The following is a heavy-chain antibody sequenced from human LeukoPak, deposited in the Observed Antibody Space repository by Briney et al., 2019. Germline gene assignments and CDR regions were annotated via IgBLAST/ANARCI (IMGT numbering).Heavy chain of an antibody. Sequence: ASVKVSCKASGYTFTGCYLHWVRQAPGQGLEWMGWINPKNGGTNYAQKFQGRVTMTRDTSISTTYMELSGLTSDDTAVYSCARDPANTYYYDPWGQGTLVTVSS. J-gene: IGHJ4*02. CDR1: GYTFTGCY. D-gene: IGHD3-22*01. V-gene: IGHV1-2*02. CDR3: ARDPANTYYYDP. CDR2: INPKNGGT.